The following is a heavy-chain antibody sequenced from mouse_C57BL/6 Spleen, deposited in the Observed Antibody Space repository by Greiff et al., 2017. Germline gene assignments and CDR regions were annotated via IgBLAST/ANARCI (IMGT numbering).Heavy chain of an antibody. CDR1: GYTFTDYE. J-gene: IGHJ3*01. V-gene: IGHV1-15*01. CDR3: TRTGTLAWFAY. D-gene: IGHD4-1*01. Sequence: VQLQQSGAELVRPGASVTLSCKASGYTFTDYEMHWVKQTPVHGLEWIGAIDPETGGTAYNQKFKGKAILTADKSSSKAYMELRSLTSEDSAVYYCTRTGTLAWFAYWGQGTLVTVSA. CDR2: IDPETGGT.